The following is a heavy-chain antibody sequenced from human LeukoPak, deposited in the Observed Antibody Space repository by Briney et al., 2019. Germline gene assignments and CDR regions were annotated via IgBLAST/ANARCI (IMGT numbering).Heavy chain of an antibody. CDR2: IKHDGTAT. CDR3: AREIVGAHTEFDF. D-gene: IGHD1-26*01. Sequence: GGSLRLSCAASGFPFSTYWMSWVRQAPGKGPEWVANIKHDGTATYYGDSVKGRFTISRDNAKNSLYLQMSSLRVEDTAMFYCAREIVGAHTEFDFWGQGTLVSVSS. J-gene: IGHJ4*02. V-gene: IGHV3-7*01. CDR1: GFPFSTYW.